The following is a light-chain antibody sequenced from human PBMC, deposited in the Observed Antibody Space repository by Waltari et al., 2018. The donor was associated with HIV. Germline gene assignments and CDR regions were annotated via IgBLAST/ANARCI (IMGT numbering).Light chain of an antibody. CDR3: AAWDDSLSGGV. V-gene: IGLV1-47*01. CDR1: RSNIGSNY. J-gene: IGLJ3*02. CDR2: KNK. Sequence: QSVLTQPPSASVTPGQRVTISCSGSRSNIGSNYVYWYQKIPGTDAKRVMYKNKQRPSGVTDRCSGSKSGTSASLAISGLRSEDETDYYCAAWDDSLSGGVFGGGNKLTGL.